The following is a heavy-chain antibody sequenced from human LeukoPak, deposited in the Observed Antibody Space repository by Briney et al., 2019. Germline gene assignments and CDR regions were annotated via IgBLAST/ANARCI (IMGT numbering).Heavy chain of an antibody. CDR2: IYSGGST. J-gene: IGHJ3*02. V-gene: IGHV3-53*01. CDR3: AKDLDSFPDAFDI. CDR1: GFTVGSNY. Sequence: GGSLRLSCAASGFTVGSNYMSWVRQAPGKGLEWVSVIYSGGSTYYADSVKGRFTISRDNSKNTLYLQINSLRAEDTAVYYCAKDLDSFPDAFDIWGQGTMVTVSS.